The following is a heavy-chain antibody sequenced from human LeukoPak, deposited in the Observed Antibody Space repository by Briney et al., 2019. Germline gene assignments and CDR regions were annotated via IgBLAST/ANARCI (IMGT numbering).Heavy chain of an antibody. V-gene: IGHV3-7*01. D-gene: IGHD2-2*02. CDR2: IKQGGSEK. Sequence: PGGSLRLSCAASGFTFSSYWMSWVRQAPGKGLEWVANIKQGGSEKYYVDSVKGRFTISRDNAKNSLYLQMNSLRAEDTAVYYCARDRGSYCSSTSCYMSYYYYMDVWGKGTTVTVSS. CDR1: GFTFSSYW. CDR3: ARDRGSYCSSTSCYMSYYYYMDV. J-gene: IGHJ6*03.